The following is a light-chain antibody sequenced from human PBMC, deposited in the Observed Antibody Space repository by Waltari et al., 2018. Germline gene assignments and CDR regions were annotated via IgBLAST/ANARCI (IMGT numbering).Light chain of an antibody. Sequence: DIQMTQSPSTLSASVGDRVTITCRASQIISTWLAWYQQKPGKAPKLLIYKASGLESGVPSRFSGSGSGTEFTLTISSLQPDDFATXYXXXYNDYPLTFGGGTKVEIK. J-gene: IGKJ4*01. CDR1: QIISTW. CDR2: KAS. CDR3: XXYNDYPLT. V-gene: IGKV1-5*03.